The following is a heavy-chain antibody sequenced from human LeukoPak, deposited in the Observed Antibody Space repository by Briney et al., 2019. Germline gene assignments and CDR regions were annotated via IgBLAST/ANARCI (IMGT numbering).Heavy chain of an antibody. D-gene: IGHD2-2*01. V-gene: IGHV3-15*01. CDR3: TTDTMPPI. CDR2: IKSKTDGGTT. CDR1: GFTFSKAW. J-gene: IGHJ3*02. Sequence: PGGSLRLSCAASGFTFSKAWMSWVRQAPAKGLEWVGRIKSKTDGGTTDYAAPVKGRIIISRDDSKNTLYVQMNSLKIEDTAVYYCTTDTMPPIWGQGTMVTVSS.